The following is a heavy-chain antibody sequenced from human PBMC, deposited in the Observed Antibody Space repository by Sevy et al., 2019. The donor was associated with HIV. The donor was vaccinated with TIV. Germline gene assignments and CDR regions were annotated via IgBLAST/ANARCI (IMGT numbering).Heavy chain of an antibody. CDR3: SFSSSWYGWFDP. CDR2: ISSNGGST. CDR1: GFTFSSYA. D-gene: IGHD6-13*01. Sequence: GGSLRLSCSASGFTFSSYAMHWVRQAPGKGLEYVSAISSNGGSTYYADSVKGRYTISRDNSKNTLYLQMSSLRAEDTAVYYCSFSSSWYGWFDPWGQGTLDTVSS. V-gene: IGHV3-64D*06. J-gene: IGHJ5*02.